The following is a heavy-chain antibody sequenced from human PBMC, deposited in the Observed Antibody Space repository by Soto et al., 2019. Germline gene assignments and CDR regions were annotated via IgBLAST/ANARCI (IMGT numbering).Heavy chain of an antibody. Sequence: SETLSLTCAVYGGSFSGYYWSWIRQPPGKGLEWIGEINHSGSTNYNPSLKSRVTINPDPSNNQLSLQLNSVTPDDTAVYYCERLVGNSWLDSWGQGTLVTVSS. CDR2: INHSGST. V-gene: IGHV4-34*01. J-gene: IGHJ5*01. CDR3: ERLVGNSWLDS. CDR1: GGSFSGYY. D-gene: IGHD2-2*01.